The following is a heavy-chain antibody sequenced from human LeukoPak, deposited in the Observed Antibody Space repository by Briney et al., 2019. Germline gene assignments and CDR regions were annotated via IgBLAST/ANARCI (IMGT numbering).Heavy chain of an antibody. CDR3: ARRDYDFWSGYYWFDP. V-gene: IGHV4-59*08. CDR2: IYYSGSI. D-gene: IGHD3-3*01. CDR1: GGSISNYY. Sequence: PSETLSLTCTVSGGSISNYYWSWIRQPPGKGLEWIAYIYYSGSINYNPSLKSRVTISVDTSKNQFSLKLSSVTAADTAVYYCARRDYDFWSGYYWFDPWGQGTLVTVSS. J-gene: IGHJ5*02.